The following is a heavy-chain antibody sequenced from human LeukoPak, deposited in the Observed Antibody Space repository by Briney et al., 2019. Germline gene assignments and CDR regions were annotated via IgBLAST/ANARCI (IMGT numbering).Heavy chain of an antibody. CDR1: GVSISSYY. J-gene: IGHJ3*02. CDR2: IYDSGST. D-gene: IGHD3-3*01. Sequence: KASETLSLTCTVSGVSISSYYWSWIRQPPGKGLELIGYIYDSGSTNYNPSLKSRVTISVDTSENQLSLKLRSVTAADTAVYYCARGPEAFGVLKGAFDIWGQGTVVTVSS. CDR3: ARGPEAFGVLKGAFDI. V-gene: IGHV4-59*01.